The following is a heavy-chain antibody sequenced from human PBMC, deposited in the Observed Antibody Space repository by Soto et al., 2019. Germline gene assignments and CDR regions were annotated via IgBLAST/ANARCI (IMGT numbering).Heavy chain of an antibody. Sequence: QVQLVQSGAEVKKPGSSVKVSCKTSGGTFRNHIISWVRQAPGQGLEWMGRVIPLLDITNYAQKFQGRVTITADKSTSTTYLEMNSLRSEDTAVYYCASDSPIGSTFSGYDAIDYWGQGTLVTVSS. CDR3: ASDSPIGSTFSGYDAIDY. D-gene: IGHD5-12*01. J-gene: IGHJ4*02. V-gene: IGHV1-69*02. CDR1: GGTFRNHI. CDR2: VIPLLDIT.